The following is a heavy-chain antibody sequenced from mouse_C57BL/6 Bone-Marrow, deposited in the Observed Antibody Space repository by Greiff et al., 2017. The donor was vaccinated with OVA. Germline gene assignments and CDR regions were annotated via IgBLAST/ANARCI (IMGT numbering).Heavy chain of an antibody. Sequence: DVKLVESGGGLVEPGGSLKLSCAASGFTFSSYAMSWVRQTPEKRLEWVATISDGGSYTYYPDNVKGRFTISRDNAKNNLYLQMSHLKSEDTAMYYCARDTEPFDYWGQGTTLTVSS. CDR2: ISDGGSYT. J-gene: IGHJ2*01. CDR3: ARDTEPFDY. V-gene: IGHV5-4*01. CDR1: GFTFSSYA.